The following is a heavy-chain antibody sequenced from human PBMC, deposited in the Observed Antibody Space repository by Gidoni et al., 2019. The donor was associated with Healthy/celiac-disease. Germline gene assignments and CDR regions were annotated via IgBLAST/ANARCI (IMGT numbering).Heavy chain of an antibody. CDR2: ISSSSSYI. V-gene: IGHV3-21*01. J-gene: IGHJ4*02. CDR3: ARVLRIVGAKLGGGFDY. Sequence: EVQLVESGGGLVKPGVSLRLSCAASGFTFSSYSMNWVRQAPGKGLEWVSSISSSSSYIYYADSVKGRFTISRDNAKNSLYLQMNSLRAEDTAVYYCARVLRIVGAKLGGGFDYWGQGTLVTVSS. D-gene: IGHD1-26*01. CDR1: GFTFSSYS.